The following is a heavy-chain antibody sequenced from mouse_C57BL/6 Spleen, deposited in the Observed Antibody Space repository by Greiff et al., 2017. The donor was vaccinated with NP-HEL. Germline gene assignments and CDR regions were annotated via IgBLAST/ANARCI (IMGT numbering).Heavy chain of an antibody. CDR1: GYTFTDYY. Sequence: EVQLQQSGPVLVKPGASVKMSCKASGYTFTDYYMNWVKQSHGKSLEWIGVINPYNGGTSYNQKFKGKATLTVDKSSSTAYMELNSLTSEDSAVYYCARGKDYDEGNWYFDVWGTGTTVTVSS. J-gene: IGHJ1*03. CDR2: INPYNGGT. V-gene: IGHV1-19*01. CDR3: ARGKDYDEGNWYFDV. D-gene: IGHD2-4*01.